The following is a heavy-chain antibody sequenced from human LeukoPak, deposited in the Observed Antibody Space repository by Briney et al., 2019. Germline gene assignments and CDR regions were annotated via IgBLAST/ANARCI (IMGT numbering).Heavy chain of an antibody. D-gene: IGHD3-10*01. CDR3: ARGVDPLYGSGSYDY. J-gene: IGHJ4*02. Sequence: GGSLRLSCAASGFTFSSYSMNWVRQAPGKGLEWVSSISSSSSYIYYADSVKGRFTISRDNAKNSLYLQMNSLRAEDTAAYYCARGVDPLYGSGSYDYWGQGTLVTVSS. CDR2: ISSSSSYI. V-gene: IGHV3-21*01. CDR1: GFTFSSYS.